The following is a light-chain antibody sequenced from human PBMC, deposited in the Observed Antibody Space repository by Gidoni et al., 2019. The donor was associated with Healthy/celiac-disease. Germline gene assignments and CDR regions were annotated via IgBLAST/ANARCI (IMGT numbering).Light chain of an antibody. Sequence: EIVFTQSPATLSLSPGERATLSCRASPSVSSYLAWYQQKPGQAPRLLIYDASNRATGIPARFSGSGSGTDFTLTISSLEPEDFAVYYCQQRSNWPPFTFGGGTKVEIK. CDR2: DAS. CDR3: QQRSNWPPFT. V-gene: IGKV3-11*01. J-gene: IGKJ4*01. CDR1: PSVSSY.